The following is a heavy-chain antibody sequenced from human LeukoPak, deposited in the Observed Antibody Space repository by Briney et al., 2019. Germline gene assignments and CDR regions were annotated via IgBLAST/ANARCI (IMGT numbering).Heavy chain of an antibody. J-gene: IGHJ3*02. CDR1: GGSISSYY. V-gene: IGHV4-59*01. CDR3: ARDLARDDAFDI. Sequence: SETLSLTCTVSGGSISSYYWSWIRQPPGKGLEWIGYIFYSGSTNYNPSLKSRVTISVDPSKNQYSLKLNSVTAADTAVYYCARDLARDDAFDIWGQGTLVTVSS. CDR2: IFYSGST.